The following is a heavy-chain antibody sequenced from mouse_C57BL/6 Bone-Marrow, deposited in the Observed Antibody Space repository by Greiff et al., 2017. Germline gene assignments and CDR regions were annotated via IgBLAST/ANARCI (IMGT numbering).Heavy chain of an antibody. Sequence: QVQLQQPGAELVMPGASVKLSCKASGYTFTSYWMHWVKQRPGQGLEWIGEIDPSDSYTNYNQKFKGKSTLTVDKSSSTAYMQLSSLTSEDSAVYYCARRGVLRLLSYYYAMDYWGQGTSVTVSS. D-gene: IGHD3-2*02. CDR1: GYTFTSYW. CDR3: ARRGVLRLLSYYYAMDY. V-gene: IGHV1-69*01. J-gene: IGHJ4*01. CDR2: IDPSDSYT.